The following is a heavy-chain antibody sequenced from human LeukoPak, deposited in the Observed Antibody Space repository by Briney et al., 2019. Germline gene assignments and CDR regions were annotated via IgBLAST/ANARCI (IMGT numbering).Heavy chain of an antibody. CDR3: ARGLRRGSGKTAYYYYGMDV. D-gene: IGHD3-10*01. CDR2: INHSGST. V-gene: IGHV4-34*01. CDR1: GGSFSGYY. J-gene: IGHJ6*04. Sequence: SETLSLTCAVYGGSFSGYYWSWIRQPPGKGLDWIGEINHSGSTNYNPSLTSRVTISVDTSKNQFSLKLSSVPAADTAVYYCARGLRRGSGKTAYYYYGMDVWGKGTTVTVSS.